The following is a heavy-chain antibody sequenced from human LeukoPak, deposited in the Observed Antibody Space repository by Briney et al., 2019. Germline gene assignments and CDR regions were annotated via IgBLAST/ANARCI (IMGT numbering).Heavy chain of an antibody. V-gene: IGHV1-2*06. Sequence: ASVKVSCKASRYTFTDYHMHWVRQAPGQGREWMGRINANSGGTNYAQKFQGGVTMTRDTSISTAYMELSRLRSDDTAVYYCAREGGSGSFVYWGQGTLVTVSS. CDR1: RYTFTDYH. J-gene: IGHJ4*02. CDR2: INANSGGT. D-gene: IGHD3-16*01. CDR3: AREGGSGSFVY.